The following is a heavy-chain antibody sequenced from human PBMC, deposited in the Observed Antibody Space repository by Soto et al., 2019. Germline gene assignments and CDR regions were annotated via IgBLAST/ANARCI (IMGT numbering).Heavy chain of an antibody. V-gene: IGHV1-69*12. CDR2: IIPIFGTA. J-gene: IGHJ5*02. CDR3: ARDVGRDIVVVTARYNWFDP. Sequence: QVQLVQSGAEVKKPGSSVKVSCKASGGTFSSYAISWVRQAPGQGLEWMGGIIPIFGTANYAQKFQGRVTITADESXXTXYXXRSSLRSEDTAVYYWARDVGRDIVVVTARYNWFDPWGQGTLVTVSS. D-gene: IGHD2-21*02. CDR1: GGTFSSYA.